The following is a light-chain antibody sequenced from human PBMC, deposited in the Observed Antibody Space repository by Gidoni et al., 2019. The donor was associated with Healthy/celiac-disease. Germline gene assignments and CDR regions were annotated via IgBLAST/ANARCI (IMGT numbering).Light chain of an antibody. CDR3: SSYAGSNNFVV. J-gene: IGLJ2*01. Sequence: QSALPQPPSASGXXXQSVTISCTGTSSDVGGYNYVSWYQQHPGKAPQLMIYEVSKRPSGVPDRFSGSKSGNTASLXXXGLQAEDEADYYCSSYAGSNNFVVFGXXXKLTVL. CDR2: EVS. CDR1: SSDVGGYNY. V-gene: IGLV2-8*01.